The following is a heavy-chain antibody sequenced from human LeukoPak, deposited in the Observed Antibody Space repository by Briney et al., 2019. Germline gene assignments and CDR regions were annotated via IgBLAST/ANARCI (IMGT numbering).Heavy chain of an antibody. V-gene: IGHV1-24*01. CDR2: FDPEDVET. CDR1: GYILTELS. D-gene: IGHD3-10*01. Sequence: ASVTVSCKVSGYILTELSMHWVRQAPGKGLEWMGGFDPEDVETIYAQKFQGRVTMTEDTSTDTAYMELSSLRAEDTAVYYCATHPFFDALYGSGRLGFDPWGQGTLVTVSS. CDR3: ATHPFFDALYGSGRLGFDP. J-gene: IGHJ5*02.